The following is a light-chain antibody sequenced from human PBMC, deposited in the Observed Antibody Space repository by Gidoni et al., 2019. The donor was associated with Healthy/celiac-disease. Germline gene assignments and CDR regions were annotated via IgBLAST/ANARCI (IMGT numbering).Light chain of an antibody. V-gene: IGKV3-20*01. Sequence: EIVLTQSPGTLSLSPGERATLSCRASQSVSSSYLAWDQQKPGPAPRLLIYGASSRATGIPDRFSGSGSGTDFTLTISSLEPEDFAVYYCQQYGSSPGYTFGQGTKLEIK. CDR3: QQYGSSPGYT. CDR1: QSVSSSY. J-gene: IGKJ2*01. CDR2: GAS.